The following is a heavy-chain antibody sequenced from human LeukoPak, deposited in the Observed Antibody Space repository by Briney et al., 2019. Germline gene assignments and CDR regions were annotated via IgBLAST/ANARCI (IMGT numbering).Heavy chain of an antibody. D-gene: IGHD2/OR15-2a*01. Sequence: GGSLRLSCEASGFTFSSYAMSWVRQAPGKGLEWVSGIIDSGDITYYANSVKGRFTISRDNSKSTLFLQMNSLRAEDTAIYYCAKDRVSPGFNLFDPWGQGPRSPSPQ. CDR3: AKDRVSPGFNLFDP. J-gene: IGHJ5*02. V-gene: IGHV3-23*01. CDR2: IIDSGDIT. CDR1: GFTFSSYA.